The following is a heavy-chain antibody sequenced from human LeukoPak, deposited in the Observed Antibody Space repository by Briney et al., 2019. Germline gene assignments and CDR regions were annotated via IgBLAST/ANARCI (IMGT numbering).Heavy chain of an antibody. D-gene: IGHD6-6*01. V-gene: IGHV4-59*08. J-gene: IGHJ4*02. Sequence: SETLSLTCTVSGGSISSYYWSWIRQPPGKGLEWIGYIYHSGSTNYNPSLKSRVTISGDTSKNQFSLNLSSVTAADTAVYYCASSRPSIAARRRYFDYWGQGTLVTVSS. CDR3: ASSRPSIAARRRYFDY. CDR2: IYHSGST. CDR1: GGSISSYY.